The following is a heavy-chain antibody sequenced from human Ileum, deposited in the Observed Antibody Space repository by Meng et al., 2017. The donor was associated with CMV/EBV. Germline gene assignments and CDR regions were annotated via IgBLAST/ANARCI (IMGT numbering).Heavy chain of an antibody. D-gene: IGHD2-21*01. J-gene: IGHJ4*02. CDR1: GFSFRSYS. V-gene: IGHV3-21*06. Sequence: GESLKISCAASGFSFRSYSMNWVRQAPGKGLEWVSSISNSGSFIYYADSVRGRFTISRDNANNSLYLQMNNLRAEDTAVYYCASGVVVIAFVGNNWGQGTLVTVSS. CDR2: ISNSGSFI. CDR3: ASGVVVIAFVGNN.